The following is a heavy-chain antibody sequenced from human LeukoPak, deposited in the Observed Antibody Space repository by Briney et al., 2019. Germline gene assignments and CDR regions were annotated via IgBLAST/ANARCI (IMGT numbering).Heavy chain of an antibody. D-gene: IGHD1-7*01. J-gene: IGHJ6*03. Sequence: TSETLSLTCSVSSDSIRRYYWSWLRQPPGKGLEWIGYVFYSGNTIYNPSLKSRLTISIDTSKNQFSLRLSSVTAADTAVYYCAGGTTGYHYYLDVWGKGITVPVSS. CDR2: VFYSGNT. CDR1: SDSIRRYY. V-gene: IGHV4-59*01. CDR3: AGGTTGYHYYLDV.